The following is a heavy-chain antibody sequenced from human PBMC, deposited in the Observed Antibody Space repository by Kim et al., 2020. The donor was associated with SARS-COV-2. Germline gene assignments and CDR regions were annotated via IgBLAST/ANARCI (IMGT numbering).Heavy chain of an antibody. CDR3: ARGPYCGGDCYSIPRGHYYYGMDV. CDR2: IYYSGST. J-gene: IGHJ6*02. Sequence: SETLSLTCTVSGGSISSGGYYWSWIRQHPGKGLEWIGYIYYSGSTYYNPSLKSRVTISVDTSKNQFSLKLSSVTAADTAVYYCARGPYCGGDCYSIPRGHYYYGMDVWGQGTTVTVSS. V-gene: IGHV4-31*03. CDR1: GGSISSGGYY. D-gene: IGHD2-21*02.